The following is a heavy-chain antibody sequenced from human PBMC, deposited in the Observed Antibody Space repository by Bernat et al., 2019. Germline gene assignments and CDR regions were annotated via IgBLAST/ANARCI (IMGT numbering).Heavy chain of an antibody. V-gene: IGHV3-21*04. Sequence: EVQLVESGGGLVKPGGSLRLSCAASGFTFSSYSMNWVRQAPGKGLEWVSAISSSSSYTTYAVSVKGRFTISRDNAKNSLYLQLNSLRAEDTAVYYCARGTSTSAPYMDVWGKGTTVTVSS. CDR1: GFTFSSYS. CDR3: ARGTSTSAPYMDV. CDR2: ISSSSSYT. J-gene: IGHJ6*03.